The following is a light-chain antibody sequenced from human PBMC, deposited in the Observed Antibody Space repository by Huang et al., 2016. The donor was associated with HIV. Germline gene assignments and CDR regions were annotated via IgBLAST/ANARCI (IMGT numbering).Light chain of an antibody. J-gene: IGKJ2*01. CDR3: QQYNSFLYT. Sequence: DIQMTQSPSTLSASVGDRVTITCRASQSISTWLAWYQQKPGKAPPLLIYKASSLESGVPSRFSGSGSGTEFTLTISSLQPDDFATYYCQQYNSFLYTFGQGTKLEI. V-gene: IGKV1-5*03. CDR2: KAS. CDR1: QSISTW.